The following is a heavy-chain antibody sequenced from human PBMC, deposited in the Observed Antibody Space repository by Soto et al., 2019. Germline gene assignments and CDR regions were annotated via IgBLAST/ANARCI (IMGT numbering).Heavy chain of an antibody. CDR1: GYTFTSYD. CDR2: MNPNSGNT. D-gene: IGHD2-15*01. V-gene: IGHV1-8*01. CDR3: ARRGVHCSGGSCYSGWFDP. J-gene: IGHJ5*02. Sequence: QVQLVQSGAEVKKPGASVKVSCKASGYTFTSYDINWVRQATGQGLEWMGWMNPNSGNTGYAQKFQGRVTMTRNTXISXAXRELSSLRSEDTAVYYCARRGVHCSGGSCYSGWFDPWGQGTLVTVSS.